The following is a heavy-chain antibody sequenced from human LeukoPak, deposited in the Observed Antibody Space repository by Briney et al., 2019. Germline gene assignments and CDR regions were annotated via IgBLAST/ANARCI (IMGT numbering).Heavy chain of an antibody. CDR2: ISSSGSTI. Sequence: GGSLRLSCAASGFTFSDYYMSWIRQAPGKGLEWVSYISSSGSTIYYADFVKGRFTISRDNAKNSLYLQMNSLRAEDTAVYYCAREYGDYAAYYFDYWGQGTLVTVSS. CDR1: GFTFSDYY. J-gene: IGHJ4*02. CDR3: AREYGDYAAYYFDY. V-gene: IGHV3-11*04. D-gene: IGHD4-17*01.